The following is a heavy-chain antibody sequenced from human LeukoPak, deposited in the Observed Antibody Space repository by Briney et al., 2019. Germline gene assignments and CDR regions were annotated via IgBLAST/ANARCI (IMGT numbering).Heavy chain of an antibody. Sequence: GGSLRLACAASGFTFNSYGMNWVRQAPGKGLEWVSAISGSGITTYYADSVKGRFTISRDDSKNTLYLQLNSLRAEDTAVYYCAIDRLPQAFDYWGQGTLGTVSS. CDR3: AIDRLPQAFDY. V-gene: IGHV3-23*01. J-gene: IGHJ4*02. D-gene: IGHD4-11*01. CDR1: GFTFNSYG. CDR2: ISGSGITT.